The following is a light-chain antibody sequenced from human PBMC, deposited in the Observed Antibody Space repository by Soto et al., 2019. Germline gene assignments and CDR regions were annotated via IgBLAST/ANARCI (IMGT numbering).Light chain of an antibody. Sequence: QSALTQPASLSGSPGQSITISCTGTGSDIGGYNYVSWYQQHPGKAPKLIIHDVTNRPSGVSDRFFGSKSGNTASLTISGLQAEDEADYCCSSYRASSTTHYVFGTGTKVTVL. J-gene: IGLJ1*01. CDR2: DVT. V-gene: IGLV2-14*03. CDR3: SSYRASSTTHYV. CDR1: GSDIGGYNY.